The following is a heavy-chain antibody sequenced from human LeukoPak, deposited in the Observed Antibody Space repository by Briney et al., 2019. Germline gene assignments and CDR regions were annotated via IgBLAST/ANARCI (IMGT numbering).Heavy chain of an antibody. CDR1: GFSFNTYS. D-gene: IGHD2-15*01. J-gene: IGHJ4*02. CDR3: ARQFCSGKSCYYKPFDY. Sequence: PGRSLRLSCAASGFSFNTYSVSWVRQAPGKGPEWVSSISSSDSYIYYADSVKGRFTVSRDNAENSLYLQMNSLRTEDTAVYYCARQFCSGKSCYYKPFDYWGQGTLVTVSS. CDR2: ISSSDSYI. V-gene: IGHV3-21*01.